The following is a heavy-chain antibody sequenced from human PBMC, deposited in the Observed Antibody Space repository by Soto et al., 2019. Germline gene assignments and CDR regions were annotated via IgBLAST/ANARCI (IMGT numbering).Heavy chain of an antibody. J-gene: IGHJ3*02. Sequence: SETLSLTCTVSGGSISSGGYYWSWIRQHPGKGLEWIGYIYYSGSTYYNPSLKSRVTISVDTSKNQFSLKLSSVTAADTAVYYCARDTDYGDSTGDIWGQGTMVTVSS. CDR2: IYYSGST. V-gene: IGHV4-31*03. CDR3: ARDTDYGDSTGDI. CDR1: GGSISSGGYY. D-gene: IGHD4-17*01.